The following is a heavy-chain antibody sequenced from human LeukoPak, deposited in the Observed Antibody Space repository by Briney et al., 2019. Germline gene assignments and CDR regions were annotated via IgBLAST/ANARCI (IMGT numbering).Heavy chain of an antibody. CDR2: INPNSGGT. J-gene: IGHJ3*02. Sequence: GASVKVSCKASGYTFTGYYMHWVGQAPGQGLEWMVWINPNSGGTNYAQKFQGRVTMTRDTSISTAYMELSRLRSDDTAVYYCARGRVASNYAWRAFDIWGQGTMVTVSS. CDR3: ARGRVASNYAWRAFDI. V-gene: IGHV1-2*02. D-gene: IGHD4-11*01. CDR1: GYTFTGYY.